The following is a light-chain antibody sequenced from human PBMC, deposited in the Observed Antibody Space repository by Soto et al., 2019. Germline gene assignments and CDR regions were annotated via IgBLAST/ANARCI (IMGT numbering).Light chain of an antibody. CDR3: QQYGGSPWT. CDR2: GAS. J-gene: IGKJ1*01. V-gene: IGKV3-20*01. Sequence: EVVLTQSPGTLSLSPGERATLSCRASQSVSSSYLAWYQQKPGQAPRLLIYGASSRATGIPDRFSGSGSGTDFTLTISRLEPEDFAVDYCQQYGGSPWTFGQGTKVEIK. CDR1: QSVSSSY.